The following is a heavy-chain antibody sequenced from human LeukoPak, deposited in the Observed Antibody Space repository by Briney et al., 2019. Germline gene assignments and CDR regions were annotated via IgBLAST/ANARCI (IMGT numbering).Heavy chain of an antibody. Sequence: GGSLRLSCAASGFTFSSYAMSWVRQAPGKGLVWVSRINSDGSSTSYADSVKGRFTISRDNAKNTLYLQMNSLRAEDTAVYYCASPVSGDSSGYYYRGYDAFDIWGQGTMVTVSS. CDR2: INSDGSST. V-gene: IGHV3-74*01. D-gene: IGHD3-22*01. CDR3: ASPVSGDSSGYYYRGYDAFDI. CDR1: GFTFSSYA. J-gene: IGHJ3*02.